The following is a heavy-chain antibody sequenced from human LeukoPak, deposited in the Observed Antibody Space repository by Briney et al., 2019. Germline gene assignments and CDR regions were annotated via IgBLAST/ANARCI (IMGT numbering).Heavy chain of an antibody. CDR3: ARERVRDTAMLN. CDR1: GFTFSSYA. J-gene: IGHJ4*02. D-gene: IGHD5-18*01. V-gene: IGHV3-30-3*01. CDR2: ISYDGSNK. Sequence: GGSLRLSCAASGFTFSSYAMHWVRQAPGKGLEWVAVISYDGSNKYYADSVKGRFTISRDDSKNTLYLQMNSLRAEDTAVYYCARERVRDTAMLNWGQGTLVTVSS.